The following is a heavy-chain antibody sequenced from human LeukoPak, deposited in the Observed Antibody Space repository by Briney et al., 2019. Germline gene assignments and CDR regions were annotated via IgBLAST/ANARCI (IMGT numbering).Heavy chain of an antibody. CDR2: IYPDDSDT. J-gene: IGHJ5*02. CDR1: GYSFTNYW. V-gene: IGHV5-51*01. CDR3: ARSPQGIAAAGTWAVPKYNWFDP. Sequence: GESLKISCKGSGYSFTNYWIGWVRQMPGKGLEWMGIIYPDDSDTRYSPSFQGQVTISADKSISTAYLQWSSLKASDTAMYYCARSPQGIAAAGTWAVPKYNWFDPWGQGTLVTVSS. D-gene: IGHD6-13*01.